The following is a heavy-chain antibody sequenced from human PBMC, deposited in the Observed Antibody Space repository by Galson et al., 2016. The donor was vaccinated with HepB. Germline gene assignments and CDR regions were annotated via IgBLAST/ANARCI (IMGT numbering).Heavy chain of an antibody. CDR1: GFTFSSFA. V-gene: IGHV3-30*04. CDR2: ISYDGTNK. Sequence: SLRLSCAAPGFTFSSFAMHWVRQSPGKGLEWVAVISYDGTNKYYADSVKGRFTISRDSPKNTLYLQMNSLRAEDTAVYYCARGVRSSGYLNDAADIWGQGTMVTVSS. J-gene: IGHJ3*02. CDR3: ARGVRSSGYLNDAADI. D-gene: IGHD3-22*01.